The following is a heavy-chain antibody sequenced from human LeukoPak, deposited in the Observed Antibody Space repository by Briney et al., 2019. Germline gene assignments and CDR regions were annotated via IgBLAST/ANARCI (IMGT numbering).Heavy chain of an antibody. D-gene: IGHD6-13*01. J-gene: IGHJ5*02. V-gene: IGHV1-8*01. CDR3: ARGPRESSRSDH. CDR1: GYRFTNFD. CDR2: MNPDNGNT. Sequence: ASVKVSCKTSGYRFTNFDINWVRQAPGQGLEWMGWMNPDNGNTGYAQKFQGRVSMSGDTSISTAFMVLSSLRSDDTALYFCARGPRESSRSDHGGQGTLVTVSS.